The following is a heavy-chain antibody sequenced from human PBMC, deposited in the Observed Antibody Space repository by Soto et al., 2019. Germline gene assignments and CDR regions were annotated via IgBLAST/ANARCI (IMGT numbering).Heavy chain of an antibody. CDR3: AKAISGVPILTGYSADY. CDR1: GFTFSSYA. CDR2: ISGSGGST. V-gene: IGHV3-23*01. J-gene: IGHJ4*02. Sequence: EVQLLESGGGLVQPGGSLRLSCAASGFTFSSYAMSWVRQAPGKGLERVSAISGSGGSTYYADSVKGRFTISRDNSKNTLYLQMNSLRAEDTAVYYCAKAISGVPILTGYSADYWGQGTLVTVSS. D-gene: IGHD3-9*01.